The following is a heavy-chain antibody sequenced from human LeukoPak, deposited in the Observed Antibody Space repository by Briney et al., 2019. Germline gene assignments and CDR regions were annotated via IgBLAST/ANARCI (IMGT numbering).Heavy chain of an antibody. V-gene: IGHV4-39*01. J-gene: IGHJ5*02. CDR2: IYYSGST. Sequence: SETLSLTCTVSGGSISSSSYYWGWIRQPPGKGLEWIGSIYYSGSTYYNPSLKSRVTISVDTSKNQFSLKLSSVTAADTAVYYCARRRPNNWFDPWGQGTLVTVSS. CDR3: ARRRPNNWFDP. CDR1: GGSISSSSYY.